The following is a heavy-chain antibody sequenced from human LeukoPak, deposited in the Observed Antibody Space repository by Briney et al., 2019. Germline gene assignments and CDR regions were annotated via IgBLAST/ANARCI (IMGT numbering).Heavy chain of an antibody. Sequence: SETLSLTCTVSGGSISSYYWSWIRQPPGKGLEWIGYIYYSGSTNYNPSLKSRVTISVDTSKNQFSLKLSSVTAADTAVYYCARDMGYSSSWWLDGMDVWGQGTTVTVSS. D-gene: IGHD6-13*01. CDR1: GGSISSYY. V-gene: IGHV4-59*01. CDR2: IYYSGST. J-gene: IGHJ6*02. CDR3: ARDMGYSSSWWLDGMDV.